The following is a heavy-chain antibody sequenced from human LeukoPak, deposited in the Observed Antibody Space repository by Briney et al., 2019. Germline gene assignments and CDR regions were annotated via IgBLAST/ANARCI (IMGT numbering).Heavy chain of an antibody. CDR1: GFNFANNA. CDR3: VREDTPATANY. CDR2: ISGGGDIT. J-gene: IGHJ4*02. Sequence: GGSLRLSGAASGFNFANNAMSWVRQTPGKGLEWVSAISGGGDITYYADSVTGRFTISRDNSKDTLFLQMHSLRPGDTAVYYCVREDTPATANYWGQGTLVTISS. D-gene: IGHD2-21*02. V-gene: IGHV3-23*01.